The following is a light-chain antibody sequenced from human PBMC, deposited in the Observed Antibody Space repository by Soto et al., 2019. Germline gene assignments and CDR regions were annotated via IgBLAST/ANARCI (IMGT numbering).Light chain of an antibody. J-gene: IGKJ2*01. CDR3: QQYNSYTYT. CDR1: QSISSW. V-gene: IGKV1-5*01. CDR2: DAS. Sequence: DIQMTQSPSTLSASVGDRVTITCRASQSISSWLAWYQQKPGIAPKLLIYDASSLESGVPSRFSGSGSGTEFALTISSLQPDDFATYDCQQYNSYTYTCGQGTKVDIK.